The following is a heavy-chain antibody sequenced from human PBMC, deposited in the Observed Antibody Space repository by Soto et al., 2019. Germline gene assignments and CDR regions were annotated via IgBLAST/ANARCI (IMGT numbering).Heavy chain of an antibody. CDR2: ISGSGGST. CDR3: AKDDLEWLPNRTFDP. Sequence: GGSLRLSCAASGLTFSSYAMSWVRQAPGKGLEWVSAISGSGGSTYYADSVKGRFTISRDNSKNTLYLQMNSLRAEDTAVYYCAKDDLEWLPNRTFDPWGQGTLVTVSS. V-gene: IGHV3-23*01. J-gene: IGHJ5*02. CDR1: GLTFSSYA. D-gene: IGHD3-3*01.